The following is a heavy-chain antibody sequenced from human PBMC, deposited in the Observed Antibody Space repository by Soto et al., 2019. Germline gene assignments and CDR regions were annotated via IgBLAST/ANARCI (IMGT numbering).Heavy chain of an antibody. CDR1: GGSISGGVGGLYY. J-gene: IGHJ4*02. Sequence: SETLSLTCTVSGGSISGGVGGLYYWSWIRQPPGKGLEWIGYIYDRGSTYYNPSLKTRVTISLDKSRSQFSLKLNSVTAADSAVYFCARLEGLATISYYFDFWGPGALVTVSS. CDR3: ARLEGLATISYYFDF. V-gene: IGHV4-30-4*01. D-gene: IGHD3-9*01. CDR2: IYDRGST.